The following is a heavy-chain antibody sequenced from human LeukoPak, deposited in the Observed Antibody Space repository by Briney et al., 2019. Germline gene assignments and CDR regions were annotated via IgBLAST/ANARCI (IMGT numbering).Heavy chain of an antibody. CDR1: GFTFRSYA. Sequence: GGSLRLSCAASGFTFRSYAMTWVRQAPGKGLEWVSTINYGGTFYAESVKGRFTISRDNPKNTLYLQMNSLRAEDTAVYYCSKDHTGGDYRVRSEGYWGQGALVTVTS. J-gene: IGHJ4*02. D-gene: IGHD3-10*01. V-gene: IGHV3-23*01. CDR3: SKDHTGGDYRVRSEGY. CDR2: INYGGT.